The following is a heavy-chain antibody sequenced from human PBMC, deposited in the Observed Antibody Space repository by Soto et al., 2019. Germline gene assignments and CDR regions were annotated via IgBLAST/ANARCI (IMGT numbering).Heavy chain of an antibody. D-gene: IGHD3-10*01. Sequence: KSSETLSLTCTVSGGSISSYYWSWIRQPPGKGLEWIGYIYYSGSTNYNPSLKSRVTISVDTSKNQFSLKLSSVTAADTAVYYCARGRYYYGSGSYYTPFDYWGQGTLVTVSS. J-gene: IGHJ4*02. CDR3: ARGRYYYGSGSYYTPFDY. V-gene: IGHV4-59*01. CDR1: GGSISSYY. CDR2: IYYSGST.